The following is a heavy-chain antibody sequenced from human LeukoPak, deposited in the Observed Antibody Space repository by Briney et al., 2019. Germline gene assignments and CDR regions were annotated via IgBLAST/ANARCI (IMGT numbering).Heavy chain of an antibody. CDR1: GYSFTRYW. Sequence: GESLKISCKGSGYSFTRYWIGWVRQMPGKGLEWMGIIYPGDSDTRYSTSFQGQVTISADKSISTAYLQWSSLKASDTAMYFFQAEDGIRYFDWRVDPWGQGTLVTVSS. CDR3: QAEDGIRYFDWRVDP. CDR2: IYPGDSDT. D-gene: IGHD3-9*01. J-gene: IGHJ5*02. V-gene: IGHV5-51*01.